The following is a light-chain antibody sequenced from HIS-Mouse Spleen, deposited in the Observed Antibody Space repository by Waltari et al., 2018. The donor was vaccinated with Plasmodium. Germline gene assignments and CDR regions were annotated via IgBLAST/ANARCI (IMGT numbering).Light chain of an antibody. CDR3: QQYNNWSFT. CDR1: QSVSSN. J-gene: IGKJ3*01. Sequence: EIVITQSPATLSVSPGERATLSCRARQSVSSNLAWYQQKPGQAPRLLIYGASTRATGIPARFSGSGSGTELTLTISSLQSEDFAVYYCQQYNNWSFTFGPGTKVDIK. V-gene: IGKV3-15*01. CDR2: GAS.